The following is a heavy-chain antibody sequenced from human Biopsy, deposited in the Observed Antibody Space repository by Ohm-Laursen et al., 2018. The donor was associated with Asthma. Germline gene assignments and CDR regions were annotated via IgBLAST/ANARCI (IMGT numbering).Heavy chain of an antibody. CDR2: ISWNSGNI. V-gene: IGHV3-9*01. CDR3: AKSADYYDSTDYLDF. D-gene: IGHD3-22*01. CDR1: GFSFDDCA. Sequence: SLRLSCAASGFSFDDCAMHWVRQAPGKGLEWVSSISWNSGNIGYADSVKGRFTISRDNAKNSLYLQMQSLRPEDTAFYYCAKSADYYDSTDYLDFWGRGTLVTVSS. J-gene: IGHJ4*01.